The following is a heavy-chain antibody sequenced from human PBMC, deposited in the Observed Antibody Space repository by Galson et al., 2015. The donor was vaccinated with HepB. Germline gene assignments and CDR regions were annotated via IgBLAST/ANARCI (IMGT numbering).Heavy chain of an antibody. CDR3: ARAGGDLLWFGESQNYFDS. D-gene: IGHD3-10*01. CDR2: IKRDGSEK. Sequence: SLRLSCAASGFTFNKYWMSWVRQAPGKGLEWVANIKRDGSEKQYVDSVKGRFTISRDNAKNSLYLQMSSLRAEYTAVYYRARAGGDLLWFGESQNYFDSWGQGTLVTASS. V-gene: IGHV3-7*01. J-gene: IGHJ4*02. CDR1: GFTFNKYW.